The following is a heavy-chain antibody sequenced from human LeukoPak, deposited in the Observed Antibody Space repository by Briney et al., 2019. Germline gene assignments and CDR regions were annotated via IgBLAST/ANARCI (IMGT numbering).Heavy chain of an antibody. CDR1: GGSISSYY. CDR2: IYYSGST. Sequence: SETLSLTCTVSGGSISSYYRSWIRQHPGKGLEWIGYIYYSGSTYYNPSLKSRVTISVDKSKNQFSLKLSSVTAADTAVYYCARDPGAPHDAFDIWGQGTMVTVSS. CDR3: ARDPGAPHDAFDI. J-gene: IGHJ3*02. V-gene: IGHV4-59*06. D-gene: IGHD1-26*01.